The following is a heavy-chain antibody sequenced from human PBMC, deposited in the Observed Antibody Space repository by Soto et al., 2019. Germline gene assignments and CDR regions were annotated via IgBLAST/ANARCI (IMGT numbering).Heavy chain of an antibody. CDR1: GYPISSGYY. Sequence: SETLSLTCAVSGYPISSGYYWGWIQQPPGKGLEWIGSVYHSGSTYYNPSLKSRVTFSVDTSKNQFSLKLNSVTAADTAVYFCARDNPDINYYYYYGIDVWGQGTTVTVSS. V-gene: IGHV4-38-2*02. J-gene: IGHJ6*02. CDR2: VYHSGST. CDR3: ARDNPDINYYYYYGIDV.